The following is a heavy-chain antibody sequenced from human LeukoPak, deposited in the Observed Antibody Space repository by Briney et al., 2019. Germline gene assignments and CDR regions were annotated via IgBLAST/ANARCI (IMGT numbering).Heavy chain of an antibody. CDR2: ISSSSSYI. Sequence: PGGSLRLSCAASGFTFSSYSMNWVRQAPGKGLEWVSSISSSSSYIYYADSVKGRFTISRDNSKNTLYLQMNSLRAEDTAVYYCAKDRLVVATISEVYYYYYMDVWGKGTTVTVSS. V-gene: IGHV3-21*04. D-gene: IGHD5-12*01. CDR1: GFTFSSYS. CDR3: AKDRLVVATISEVYYYYYMDV. J-gene: IGHJ6*03.